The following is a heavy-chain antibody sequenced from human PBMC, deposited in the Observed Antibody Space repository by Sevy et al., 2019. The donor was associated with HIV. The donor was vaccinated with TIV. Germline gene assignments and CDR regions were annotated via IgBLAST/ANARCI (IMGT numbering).Heavy chain of an antibody. CDR1: GFTFSSYD. J-gene: IGHJ5*02. Sequence: GGSLRRSCTASGFTFSSYDMIWVRQAPGKGLEWVSKISSSGSSIYYADSVKGRFTISRDNAKNSLNLQMNSLRAEDTAVYYCTRNGGAFDNGFDPWGQGTLVTVSS. D-gene: IGHD2-8*01. CDR2: ISSSGSSI. CDR3: TRNGGAFDNGFDP. V-gene: IGHV3-48*03.